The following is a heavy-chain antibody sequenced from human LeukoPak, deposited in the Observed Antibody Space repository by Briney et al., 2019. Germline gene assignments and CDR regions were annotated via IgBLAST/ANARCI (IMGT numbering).Heavy chain of an antibody. V-gene: IGHV1-46*01. CDR3: ARAVGPYYYDSSGYYDY. Sequence: ASVKVSCKASGYTFTSYYMHWVRQAPGQGLEWMGIINPSGGSTTYTQKFQGRVTMTRDTSTSTVYMELSSLRSEDTAVYYCARAVGPYYYDSSGYYDYRGQGTLVTVSS. CDR1: GYTFTSYY. CDR2: INPSGGST. D-gene: IGHD3-22*01. J-gene: IGHJ4*02.